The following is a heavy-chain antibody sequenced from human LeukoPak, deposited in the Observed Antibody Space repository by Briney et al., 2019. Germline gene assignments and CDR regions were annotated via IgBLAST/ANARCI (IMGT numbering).Heavy chain of an antibody. D-gene: IGHD3-22*01. V-gene: IGHV1-8*03. J-gene: IGHJ4*02. Sequence: ASVKVSCKASGYTFTSYDINWVRQATGQGLEWMGWMNPNSGNTGYAQKFQGGVTITRNTSISTAYMELSSLRSEDTAVYYCATYYYDSSGYDYWGQGTLVTVSS. CDR1: GYTFTSYD. CDR2: MNPNSGNT. CDR3: ATYYYDSSGYDY.